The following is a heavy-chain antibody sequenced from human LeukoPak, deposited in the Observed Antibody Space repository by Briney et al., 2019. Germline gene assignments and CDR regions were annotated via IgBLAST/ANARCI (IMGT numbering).Heavy chain of an antibody. CDR3: ARSTVVTGFDY. CDR2: INAGNGNT. D-gene: IGHD4-23*01. J-gene: IGHJ4*02. Sequence: ASVKVSCKASGYTFTSYAMHWVRQAPRQRLEWMGWINAGNGNTKYSQKFQGRVTITRDTSASTAYMELSSLRSEDTAVYYCARSTVVTGFDYWGQGTLVTVSS. CDR1: GYTFTSYA. V-gene: IGHV1-3*01.